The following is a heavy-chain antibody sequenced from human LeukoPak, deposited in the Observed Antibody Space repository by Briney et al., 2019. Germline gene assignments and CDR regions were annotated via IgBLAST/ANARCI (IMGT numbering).Heavy chain of an antibody. CDR3: APHPSSGYYAY. J-gene: IGHJ4*02. CDR2: ISGSGGST. Sequence: GGSLRLSCAASGFTFSSYAMSWVRQAPGKGLEWVSAISGSGGSTYYADSVKGRFTISRDNSKNTLYLQMNSLRAEDTTVYYCAPHPSSGYYAYWGQGTLVTVSS. CDR1: GFTFSSYA. D-gene: IGHD3-22*01. V-gene: IGHV3-23*01.